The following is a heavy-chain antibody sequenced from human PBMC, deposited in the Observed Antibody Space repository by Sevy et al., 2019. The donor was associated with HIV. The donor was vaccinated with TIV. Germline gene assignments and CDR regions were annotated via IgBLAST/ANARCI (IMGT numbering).Heavy chain of an antibody. CDR1: GGSITSLY. CDR2: IYYNGHI. CDR3: AGENAWGRSYP. Sequence: SETLSLTCTVSGGSITSLYWNWIRQPPGKGLEWIANIYYNGHINYNPSLKSRVTLSLDTSKNQFSLRLSSVTAADTAMYYCAGENAWGRSYPWGQGTLVTVSS. J-gene: IGHJ5*02. D-gene: IGHD1-26*01. V-gene: IGHV4-59*08.